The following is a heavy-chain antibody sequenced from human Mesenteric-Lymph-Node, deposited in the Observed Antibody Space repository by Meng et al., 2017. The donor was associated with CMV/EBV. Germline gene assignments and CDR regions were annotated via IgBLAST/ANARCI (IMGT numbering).Heavy chain of an antibody. J-gene: IGHJ4*02. CDR2: MSHSGNTY. V-gene: IGHV4-38-2*02. CDR3: ARNMWGSSGQWTYDY. D-gene: IGHD3-16*01. CDR1: DYSISSGYF. Sequence: GSLRLSCIVSDYSISSGYFWGWIRQPPGKGLEWIGTMSHSGNTYYYTPSLKSRVTISVDKSKKRFSLNLSSVTAADTAVYYCARNMWGSSGQWTYDYWGQGTLVTVSS.